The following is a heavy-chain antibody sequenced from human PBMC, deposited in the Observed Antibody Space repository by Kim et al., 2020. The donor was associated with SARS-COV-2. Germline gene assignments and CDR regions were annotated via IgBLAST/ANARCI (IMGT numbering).Heavy chain of an antibody. CDR2: VSHDGKNI. Sequence: GGSLRLSCAASGYIFSNFAMHWVRQAPGKGLEWVTVVSHDGKNIYYADSVRGRFTISRDNSKNTLSLQMNSLSSDDTAVYHCAKGSTSVNYGMDVWGQGTTVTVSS. V-gene: IGHV3-30*18. CDR1: GYIFSNFA. J-gene: IGHJ6*02. CDR3: AKGSTSVNYGMDV.